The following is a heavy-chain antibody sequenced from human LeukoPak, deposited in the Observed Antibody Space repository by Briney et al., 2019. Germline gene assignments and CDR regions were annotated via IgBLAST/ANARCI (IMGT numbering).Heavy chain of an antibody. CDR2: IYYTGST. V-gene: IGHV4-30-2*03. J-gene: IGHJ4*02. CDR3: ARQERYFDWLRCFDY. Sequence: SETLSLTCAVSGGSISSGGYSWSWIRQPPGKGLEWIAYIYYTGSTYYNPSLKSRVTISVDTSKNQFSLKLSSVTAADTAVYYCARQERYFDWLRCFDYWGQGTLVTVSS. CDR1: GGSISSGGYS. D-gene: IGHD3-9*01.